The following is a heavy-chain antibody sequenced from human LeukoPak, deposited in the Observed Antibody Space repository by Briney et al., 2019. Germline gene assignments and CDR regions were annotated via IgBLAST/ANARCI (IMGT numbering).Heavy chain of an antibody. Sequence: GGSLRLSCAASGFTFSSYSMNWVRQAPGKGLVWVSRINSDGSSTSYADSVKGRFTISRDNAKNTLYLQMNSLRAEDTAVYYCARDRRYCSSTSCYGYYYYYMDVWGKGTTVTVSS. J-gene: IGHJ6*03. D-gene: IGHD2-2*01. CDR1: GFTFSSYS. V-gene: IGHV3-74*01. CDR3: ARDRRYCSSTSCYGYYYYYMDV. CDR2: INSDGSST.